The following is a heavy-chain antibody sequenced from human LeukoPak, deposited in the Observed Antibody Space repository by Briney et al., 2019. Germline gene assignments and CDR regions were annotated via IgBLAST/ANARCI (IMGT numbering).Heavy chain of an antibody. D-gene: IGHD5-18*01. CDR2: ISGSGSTI. CDR3: ARVRSGYSHENYFDY. Sequence: PGGSLRLSCAASGFTFSNYEMNWVRQAPGKGLEWVSYISGSGSTIYYADSVKGRFTISRDNANDSLYLQMNSLRAEDTAVYYCARVRSGYSHENYFDYWGQGTLVTVSS. J-gene: IGHJ4*02. CDR1: GFTFSNYE. V-gene: IGHV3-48*03.